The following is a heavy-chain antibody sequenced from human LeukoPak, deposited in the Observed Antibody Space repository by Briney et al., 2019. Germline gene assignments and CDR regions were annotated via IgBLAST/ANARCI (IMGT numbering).Heavy chain of an antibody. CDR1: GFTFSSYS. V-gene: IGHV3-21*01. CDR3: ARSLSGYSYGIDY. CDR2: ISSSSSYI. J-gene: IGHJ4*02. D-gene: IGHD5-18*01. Sequence: GGCLRLSCAASGFTFSSYSMIWVRQAPGKGLEWVSSISSSSSYIYYADSVKGRFTISRDNAKNSLYLQMNSLRAEDTAVYYCARSLSGYSYGIDYWGQGTLVTVSS.